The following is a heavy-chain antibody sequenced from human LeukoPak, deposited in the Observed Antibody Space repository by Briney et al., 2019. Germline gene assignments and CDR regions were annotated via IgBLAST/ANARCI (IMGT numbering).Heavy chain of an antibody. J-gene: IGHJ4*02. CDR2: ISYSGTTT. Sequence: PGESLRLSCAPSGFTFSSYSMNWVRQAPGKGLEWVSYISYSGTTTYYADSVKGRFTISRDNAKNSLYLQMNSLRAEDTAVYYCVRDWDYWGQGTLVTVSS. CDR3: VRDWDY. CDR1: GFTFSSYS. V-gene: IGHV3-48*04.